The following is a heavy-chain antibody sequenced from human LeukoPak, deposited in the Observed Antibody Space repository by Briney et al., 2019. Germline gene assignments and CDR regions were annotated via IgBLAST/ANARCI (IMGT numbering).Heavy chain of an antibody. CDR1: GFTFSSYA. J-gene: IGHJ3*02. CDR3: SKGGVVHAFHI. D-gene: IGHD2-15*01. V-gene: IGHV3-30*04. Sequence: GGSLRLSCAASGFTFSSYAMHWVRQAPGKGLEWVAVISYDGSNKYYADSVKGRFTISRDNSKNTLYLQMNSLRAEDTAVYYCSKGGVVHAFHIWGQGTMVTVSS. CDR2: ISYDGSNK.